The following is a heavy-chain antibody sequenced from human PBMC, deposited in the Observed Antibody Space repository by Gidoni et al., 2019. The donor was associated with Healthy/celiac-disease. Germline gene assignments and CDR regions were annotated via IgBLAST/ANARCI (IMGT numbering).Heavy chain of an antibody. V-gene: IGHV3-23*04. J-gene: IGHJ5*02. CDR3: AKDRGGGSYMAHWFDP. D-gene: IGHD1-26*01. Sequence: EVQLVESGGGLVQPGGSLRLSCAASGFTFSSYAMSWVRQAPGKGLEWVSAISGSGGSTDYADSVKGRFTISRDNSKNTLYLQMNSLRAEDTAVYYCAKDRGGGSYMAHWFDPWGQGTLVTVSS. CDR1: GFTFSSYA. CDR2: ISGSGGST.